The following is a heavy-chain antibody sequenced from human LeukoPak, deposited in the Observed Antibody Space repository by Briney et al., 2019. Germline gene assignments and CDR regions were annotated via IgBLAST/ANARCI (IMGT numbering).Heavy chain of an antibody. Sequence: GGSLRLSCAASGFTFSSYAMSWARQAPGKGLEWVSAISGSGGSTYYADSVKGRFTISRDNSKNTLYLQMNSLRAEDTAVYYCAKAIYSSSRMDVWGQGTTVTVSS. CDR1: GFTFSSYA. J-gene: IGHJ6*02. CDR2: ISGSGGST. D-gene: IGHD6-13*01. CDR3: AKAIYSSSRMDV. V-gene: IGHV3-23*01.